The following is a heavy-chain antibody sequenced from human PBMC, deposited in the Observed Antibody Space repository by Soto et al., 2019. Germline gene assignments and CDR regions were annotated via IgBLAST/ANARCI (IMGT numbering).Heavy chain of an antibody. D-gene: IGHD1-26*01. CDR2: FDPSGGST. V-gene: IGHV1-46*01. J-gene: IGHJ1*01. Sequence: ASVKVSCKASGYLFTTYYMHWVRQAPGQGLEWMGIFDPSGGSTSYAQKFQSRVTMTRDTSTITFYMELSGLRSEDTAVYYCASHFPRPSGSYPEYLHHWGQGTLVTVSS. CDR3: ASHFPRPSGSYPEYLHH. CDR1: GYLFTTYY.